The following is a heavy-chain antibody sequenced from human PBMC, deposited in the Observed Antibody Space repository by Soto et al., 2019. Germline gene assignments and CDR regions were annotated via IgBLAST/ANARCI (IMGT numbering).Heavy chain of an antibody. J-gene: IGHJ4*02. D-gene: IGHD6-13*01. V-gene: IGHV3-30*18. Sequence: GGSLRLSCAASGFTFSSYGMHWVRQAPGKGLEWVAVISYDGSNKYYADSVKGRFTISRDNSKNTLYLQMNSLRAEDTAVYYCAKDQVGQQLVPDLIDYWGQGTLVTVSS. CDR3: AKDQVGQQLVPDLIDY. CDR2: ISYDGSNK. CDR1: GFTFSSYG.